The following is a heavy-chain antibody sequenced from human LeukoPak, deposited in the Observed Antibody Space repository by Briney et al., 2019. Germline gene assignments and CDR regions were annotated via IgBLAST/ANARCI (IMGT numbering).Heavy chain of an antibody. Sequence: ASVKVSCKVSGYTLTELSMHWVRQAPGKGLEWMGGFDPEDGETIYAQKFQGRVTMTEDTSTDTAYMELSSLRSEDTAVYYCATAGYYDLLTGYRHYFDYWGQGTLVTVSS. CDR2: FDPEDGET. CDR3: ATAGYYDLLTGYRHYFDY. D-gene: IGHD3-9*01. V-gene: IGHV1-24*01. CDR1: GYTLTELS. J-gene: IGHJ4*02.